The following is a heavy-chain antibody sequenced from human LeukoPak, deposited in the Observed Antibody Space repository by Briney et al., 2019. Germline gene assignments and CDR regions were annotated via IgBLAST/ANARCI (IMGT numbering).Heavy chain of an antibody. CDR2: ISYDGSNK. CDR1: GFTFSSYG. J-gene: IGHJ6*02. V-gene: IGHV3-30*18. CDR3: AKDYYDSSGYYFIHYYYYYGMDV. Sequence: PGGSLRLSCAAFGFTFSSYGMHWVRQAPGKGLEWVAVISYDGSNKYYADSVKGRFTISRDNSKNTLYLQMNSLRAEDTAVYYCAKDYYDSSGYYFIHYYYYYGMDVWGQGTTVTVSS. D-gene: IGHD3-22*01.